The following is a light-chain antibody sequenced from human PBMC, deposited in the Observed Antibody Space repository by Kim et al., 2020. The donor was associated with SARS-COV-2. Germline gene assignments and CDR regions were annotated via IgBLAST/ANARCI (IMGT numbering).Light chain of an antibody. CDR2: SAS. CDR1: QSVSSN. J-gene: IGKJ2*01. CDR3: QQYNNWPPAYT. V-gene: IGKV3-15*01. Sequence: SPGERATRSCRASQSVSSNLAWYQQQPGQAPRLLIYSASTRATGIPARFSGSGSGTEFTLTVSSLQSEDFAVYYCQQYNNWPPAYTFGQGTKLEI.